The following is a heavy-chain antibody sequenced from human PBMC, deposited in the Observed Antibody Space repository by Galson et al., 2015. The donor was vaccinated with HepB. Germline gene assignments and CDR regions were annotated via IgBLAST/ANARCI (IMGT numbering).Heavy chain of an antibody. CDR1: GVTFSTYA. CDR3: ARGYDSLFRTLDY. V-gene: IGHV1-69*13. Sequence: SVKVSCKASGVTFSTYAISWVRQAPGQGLEWMGGIIPIFGTANYAQKFQGRVTITADESTSTAYMELNSLRSEDTAMYYCARGYDSLFRTLDYWGQGTLVTVSS. D-gene: IGHD3-22*01. CDR2: IIPIFGTA. J-gene: IGHJ4*02.